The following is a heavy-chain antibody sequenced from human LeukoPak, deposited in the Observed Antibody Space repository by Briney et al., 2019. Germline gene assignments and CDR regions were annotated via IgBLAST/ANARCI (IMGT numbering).Heavy chain of an antibody. CDR3: ARHGAGSSSSSVFDY. CDR1: GGSISSSSYY. D-gene: IGHD6-6*01. J-gene: IGHJ4*02. V-gene: IGHV4-39*07. CDR2: IYYSGST. Sequence: PSETLSLTCTVSGGSISSSSYYWGWIRQPPGKGLEWIGSIYYSGSTYYNPSLKSRVTISVDTSKNQFSLKLSSVTAADTAVYYCARHGAGSSSSSVFDYWGQGTLVTVSS.